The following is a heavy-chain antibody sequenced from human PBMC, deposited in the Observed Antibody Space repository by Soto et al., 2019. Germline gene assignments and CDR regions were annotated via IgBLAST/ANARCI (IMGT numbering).Heavy chain of an antibody. J-gene: IGHJ4*02. D-gene: IGHD3-10*01. Sequence: QVQLQESGPGLVKPSQTLSLTCTVSGGSISSGGYYWSWIRQHPGKGLEWIGYIYYSGSTYYNPSLKSRVNISVDTSKNQFSMKLSSVTAADTAVYYCASIVSSAHGEFSDWGQGTLVTVSS. CDR1: GGSISSGGYY. CDR2: IYYSGST. V-gene: IGHV4-31*03. CDR3: ASIVSSAHGEFSD.